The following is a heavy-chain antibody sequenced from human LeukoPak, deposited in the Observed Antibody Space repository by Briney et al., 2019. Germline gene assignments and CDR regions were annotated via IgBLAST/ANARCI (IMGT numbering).Heavy chain of an antibody. CDR2: IYNSGST. J-gene: IGHJ4*02. CDR3: AKRLATAPFDY. Sequence: PSETLSLTCTVSGGSISTYYWSWIRQPPGKGLEWIGYIYNSGSTNYNPSLKSRVTISVDTSKTQFSLKLSSVTAADTAVYYCAKRLATAPFDYCGQGPLVTVSS. V-gene: IGHV4-59*01. D-gene: IGHD1-1*01. CDR1: GGSISTYY.